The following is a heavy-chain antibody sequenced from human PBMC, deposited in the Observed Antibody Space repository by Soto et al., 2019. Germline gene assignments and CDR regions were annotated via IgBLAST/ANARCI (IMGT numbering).Heavy chain of an antibody. CDR2: IWYDGSNK. D-gene: IGHD2-21*01. Sequence: GGSLRLSCAASGFTFSSYGMHWVRQAPGKGLDWVAVIWYDGSNKYYADSVKGRFTISRDNSKNTLSLQMDSLRAEDTAVYYCAREYCGGNCYFDYWGQGTLVTVSS. CDR3: AREYCGGNCYFDY. CDR1: GFTFSSYG. V-gene: IGHV3-33*01. J-gene: IGHJ4*02.